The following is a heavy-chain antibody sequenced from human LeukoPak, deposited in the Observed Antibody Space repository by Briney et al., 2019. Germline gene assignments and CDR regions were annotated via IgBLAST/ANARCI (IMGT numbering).Heavy chain of an antibody. CDR3: ARSQSGVFDV. J-gene: IGHJ3*01. Sequence: GGSLRLSCVVSGFSFTNYWMQWVRQVPGKGLVWVARMNSDGTSIIHADSVKGRFTISRDNAENTLYLQMNSLRPEDTALYYCARSQSGVFDVWGQGTMVIVSS. V-gene: IGHV3-74*01. CDR2: MNSDGTSI. CDR1: GFSFTNYW. D-gene: IGHD2-15*01.